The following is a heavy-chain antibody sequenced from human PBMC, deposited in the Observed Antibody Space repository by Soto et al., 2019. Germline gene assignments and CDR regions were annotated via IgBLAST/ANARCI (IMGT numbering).Heavy chain of an antibody. J-gene: IGHJ6*02. CDR2: LSRGDER. Sequence: QVQLQESGPGLVKPSETLSLTCTVSGAPITTTKWWAWVRLPPGKGLEWIGELSRGDERSSNPSLEGRFTMSLDKSNNPFSLKLTAVTAADTDIYYCATKTISYTWGVWGRGTSVTVSS. CDR3: ATKTISYTWGV. CDR1: GAPITTTKW. V-gene: IGHV4-4*02. D-gene: IGHD3-16*01.